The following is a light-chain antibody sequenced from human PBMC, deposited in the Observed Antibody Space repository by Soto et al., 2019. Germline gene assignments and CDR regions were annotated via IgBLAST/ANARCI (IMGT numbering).Light chain of an antibody. Sequence: QSALTQPASVSGSPGQSITISCTGTSSDVGAYNYVSWYQHHPGKAPKLIVYEVSKRPSGVSNRFSGSKSGDTASLIISGLQAXXEAHYYCKSYTTSSTLVFGGGTQLTVL. CDR3: KSYTTSSTLV. CDR2: EVS. V-gene: IGLV2-14*01. J-gene: IGLJ7*01. CDR1: SSDVGAYNY.